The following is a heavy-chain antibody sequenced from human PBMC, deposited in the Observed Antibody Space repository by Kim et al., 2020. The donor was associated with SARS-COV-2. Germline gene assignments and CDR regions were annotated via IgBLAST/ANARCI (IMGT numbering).Heavy chain of an antibody. Sequence: GGSLRLSCAASGFTFDDYGMSWVRQAPGKGLEWVSGINWNGGSTGYADSVKGRFTISRDNAKNSLYLQMNSLRAEDTALYHCARGQYYYGSGRDNWYFDLWGRGTLVTVSS. CDR1: GFTFDDYG. CDR2: INWNGGST. V-gene: IGHV3-20*01. CDR3: ARGQYYYGSGRDNWYFDL. J-gene: IGHJ2*01. D-gene: IGHD3-10*01.